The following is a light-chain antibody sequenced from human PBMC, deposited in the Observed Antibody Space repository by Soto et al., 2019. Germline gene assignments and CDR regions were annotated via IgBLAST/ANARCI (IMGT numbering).Light chain of an antibody. CDR1: SSDVGGYNY. CDR2: DVS. CDR3: SSYTSSITLVV. V-gene: IGLV2-14*01. Sequence: QSALTQPASVSGSPGQSITISCTGTSSDVGGYNYVSWYQQHPGKAPKLMIYDVSNRPSGVSNRFSGSKSGNTASLTISGIQAEGEADYYCSSYTSSITLVVFGGGTKLTVL. J-gene: IGLJ2*01.